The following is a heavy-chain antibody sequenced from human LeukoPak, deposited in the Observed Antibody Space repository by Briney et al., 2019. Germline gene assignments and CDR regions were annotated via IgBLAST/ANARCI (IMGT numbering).Heavy chain of an antibody. CDR3: AGTGHYDR. J-gene: IGHJ3*01. V-gene: IGHV3-30*04. CDR2: ISYDGSNK. CDR1: GFTFSSYA. Sequence: PGGSLRLSCAASGFTFSSYAMHWVRQAPGKGLEWVAVISYDGSNKYYADSVKGRFTISRDNSKNTLYLQMNSLRAEDTAVYYCAGTGHYDRWGQGTMVTVSS. D-gene: IGHD3-3*01.